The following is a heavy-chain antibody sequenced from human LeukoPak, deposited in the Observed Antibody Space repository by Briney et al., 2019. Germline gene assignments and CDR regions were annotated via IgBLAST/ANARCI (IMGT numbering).Heavy chain of an antibody. D-gene: IGHD2-21*02. CDR1: GFTFSSYA. V-gene: IGHV3-30-3*01. J-gene: IGHJ4*02. CDR2: ISYDGSNK. CDR3: ARPLHRGGGDWGFDS. Sequence: GGSLRLSCAASGFTFSSYAMHWVRQAPGKGLEWVAVISYDGSNKYYADSVKGRFTISRDNSKNTLYLQMNSLRAEDTAVYYCARPLHRGGGDWGFDSWGQGTLVTVSS.